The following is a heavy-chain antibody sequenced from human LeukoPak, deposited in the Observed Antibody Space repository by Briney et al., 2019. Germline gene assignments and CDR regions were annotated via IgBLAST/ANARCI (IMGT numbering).Heavy chain of an antibody. Sequence: GGSLRLSCTASGFIFSGSWMSWVRQVPGKGLEWVANIKKDGSETYYVDSVKGRFTISRDNAKNSLYLQMNSLRAEDTAMYYCARGRYSGTTYYFDYWGLGTLVTVSS. J-gene: IGHJ4*02. D-gene: IGHD5-12*01. CDR2: IKKDGSET. V-gene: IGHV3-7*03. CDR1: GFIFSGSW. CDR3: ARGRYSGTTYYFDY.